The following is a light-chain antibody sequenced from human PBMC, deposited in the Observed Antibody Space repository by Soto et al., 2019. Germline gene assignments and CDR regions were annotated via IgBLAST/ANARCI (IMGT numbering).Light chain of an antibody. J-gene: IGLJ1*01. CDR2: DVS. CDR3: SSYTSSSKV. V-gene: IGLV2-14*01. Sequence: QSVLTQPASVSGSPGQSITISCTGTSSDVGGYNYVSWYQQHPGKAPKLMIYDVSNRPSGVSNRFSGSKSGNTASLTISGLQAVDEADYYCSSYTSSSKVFGTGTIVTVL. CDR1: SSDVGGYNY.